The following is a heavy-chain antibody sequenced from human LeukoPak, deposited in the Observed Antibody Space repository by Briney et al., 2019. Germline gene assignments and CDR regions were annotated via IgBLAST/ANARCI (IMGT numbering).Heavy chain of an antibody. V-gene: IGHV4-59*08. CDR1: GGSINPYY. D-gene: IGHD6-13*01. J-gene: IGHJ4*02. Sequence: SETLSLTCTVSGGSINPYYWSWIRQPPGKGLEWIGYISYGGTTNYNPSLKSRLTILLDTSKNQFSLKLSSVTAADTAVYYCARSKTYRSTWNSDYWGQGTLVTVSS. CDR2: ISYGGTT. CDR3: ARSKTYRSTWNSDY.